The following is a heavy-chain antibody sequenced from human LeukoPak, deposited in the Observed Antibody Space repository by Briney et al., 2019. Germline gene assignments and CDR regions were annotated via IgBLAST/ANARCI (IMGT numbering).Heavy chain of an antibody. V-gene: IGHV3-48*02. D-gene: IGHD3-10*02. CDR1: GFTFSTYA. CDR3: ARDLNYYVDAFDI. Sequence: PGGSLRLSCAASGFTFSTYAMAWVRQAPGKGLEWVSGISDTGGAIYYADSVKGRFTISRDNAKNSLYLQMNSLRDEDTAVYYCARDLNYYVDAFDIWGQGTMVTVSS. J-gene: IGHJ3*02. CDR2: ISDTGGAI.